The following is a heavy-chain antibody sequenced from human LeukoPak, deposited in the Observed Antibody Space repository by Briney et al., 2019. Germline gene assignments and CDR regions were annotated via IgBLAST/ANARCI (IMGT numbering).Heavy chain of an antibody. J-gene: IGHJ4*01. D-gene: IGHD2-2*01. Sequence: ASVKVSCKTSGYTFTGYNMHWLRQAPGQGLEWMGWINPNSGDTNYAQKFQGRVTTTRDTSINTAYMELSRLRSDDTAVYYCAPTSLSYFDYWGQGTLVTVSS. CDR2: INPNSGDT. CDR1: GYTFTGYN. V-gene: IGHV1-2*02. CDR3: APTSLSYFDY.